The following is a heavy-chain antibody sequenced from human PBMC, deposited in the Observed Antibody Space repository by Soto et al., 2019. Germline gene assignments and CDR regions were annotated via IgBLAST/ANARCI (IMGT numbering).Heavy chain of an antibody. D-gene: IGHD2-21*02. V-gene: IGHV6-1*01. J-gene: IGHJ3*02. CDR1: GDSVSSNSAA. CDR2: TYYRSKWYN. CDR3: ATEGLGPGAFDI. Sequence: SQTLSLTCAISGDSVSSNSAAWNWIRQSPSRGLEWLGRTYYRSKWYNDYAVSVNSRITINPDTSKTHFSLQLNSVTPEDTAMYYCATEGLGPGAFDIWVQGTMVTVSS.